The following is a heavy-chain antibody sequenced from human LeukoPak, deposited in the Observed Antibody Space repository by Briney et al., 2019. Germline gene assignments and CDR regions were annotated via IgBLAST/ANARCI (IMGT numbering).Heavy chain of an antibody. CDR2: ISGSGGST. J-gene: IGHJ5*02. D-gene: IGHD6-19*01. Sequence: PGGSLRLSCAASGFTFSSYAMSWVRQAPGKGLEWVSAISGSGGSTYYADPVKGRFTISRDNSKNTLYLQMNILRAEDTAVYYCARDWVAVAGYENWFDPWGQGTLVTVSS. CDR1: GFTFSSYA. CDR3: ARDWVAVAGYENWFDP. V-gene: IGHV3-23*01.